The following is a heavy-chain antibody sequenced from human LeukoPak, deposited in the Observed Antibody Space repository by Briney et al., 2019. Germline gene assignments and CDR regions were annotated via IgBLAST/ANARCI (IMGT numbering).Heavy chain of an antibody. V-gene: IGHV1-18*01. J-gene: IGHJ4*02. Sequence: ASVKVSCKASGYTFTSYGISWVRQAPGQGLEWMGWISAYNGNTNYAQKLQGRVTMTTGTSTSTAYMELRSLRSDDTAVYYCARLRYYYDSSGPAPFDYWGQGTLVTVSS. CDR3: ARLRYYYDSSGPAPFDY. D-gene: IGHD3-22*01. CDR2: ISAYNGNT. CDR1: GYTFTSYG.